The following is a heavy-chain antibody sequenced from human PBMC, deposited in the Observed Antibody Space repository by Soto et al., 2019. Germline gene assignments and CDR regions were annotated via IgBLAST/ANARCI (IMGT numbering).Heavy chain of an antibody. Sequence: SETLSLTCTVSGGSISFDHYHWTWIRQPPGKGLEWIGYVHYSGSVLYNPSLQSRVSISVGTSKNQFSLKLSSVTAADTAVYFCAREDDGGDRDYYGLDVWGQGTTVTSP. J-gene: IGHJ6*02. CDR1: GGSISFDHYH. V-gene: IGHV4-30-4*01. CDR3: AREDDGGDRDYYGLDV. CDR2: VHYSGSV. D-gene: IGHD2-21*02.